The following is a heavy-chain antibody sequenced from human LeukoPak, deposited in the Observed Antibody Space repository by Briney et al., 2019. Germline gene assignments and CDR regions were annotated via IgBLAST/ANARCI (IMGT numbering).Heavy chain of an antibody. CDR2: ISSSSSYI. CDR1: GLTFSTSG. Sequence: GGSLRLSCTASGLTFSTSGFNWVRQAPGKGLEWVSSISSSSSYIYYADSVKGRFTISRDNAKNSLYLQMNSLRAEDTAVYYCARDPPSYSSSSLTGDGYWGQGTLVTVSS. J-gene: IGHJ4*02. V-gene: IGHV3-21*01. D-gene: IGHD6-6*01. CDR3: ARDPPSYSSSSLTGDGY.